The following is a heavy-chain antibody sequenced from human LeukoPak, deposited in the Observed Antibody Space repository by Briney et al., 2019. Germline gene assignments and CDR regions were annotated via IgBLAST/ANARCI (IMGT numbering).Heavy chain of an antibody. J-gene: IGHJ4*02. CDR2: ISKDGSDK. CDR3: ARDYWWNYDY. CDR1: GFRVRNYG. D-gene: IGHD1-7*01. Sequence: GGSLRLSCAASGFRVRNYGMHWVRQAPGKGLEWVAVISKDGSDKYYPGSVRGRFTISRDNSKNTIYLQMDSLRAGDTAIYYCARDYWWNYDYWGQGTLVTVSS. V-gene: IGHV3-30*19.